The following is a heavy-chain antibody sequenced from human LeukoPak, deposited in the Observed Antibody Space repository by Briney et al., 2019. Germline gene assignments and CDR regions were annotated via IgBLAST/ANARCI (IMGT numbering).Heavy chain of an antibody. D-gene: IGHD3-3*01. CDR2: INPSGGST. CDR1: GGTFSSYA. V-gene: IGHV1-46*01. Sequence: ASVKVSCKASGGTFSSYAINWVRQAPGQGLEWMGIINPSGGSTSYAQKFQGRVTMTRDTSTSTVYMELSSLRSEDTAVYYCARDGVLRFLEWLSPTYYYYMDVWGKGTTVTVSS. CDR3: ARDGVLRFLEWLSPTYYYYMDV. J-gene: IGHJ6*03.